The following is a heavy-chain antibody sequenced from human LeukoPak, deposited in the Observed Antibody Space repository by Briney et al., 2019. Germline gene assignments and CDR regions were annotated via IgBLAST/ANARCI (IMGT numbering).Heavy chain of an antibody. J-gene: IGHJ5*02. CDR2: IYYSGST. Sequence: SETLSLTCTVSGGSFSSYYWSWIRQPPGKGLEWIGHIYYSGSTNYSLSLKSRVTMSVDTSKNQFSLKLTSVTAADTAVYYCARGSGVLRFLEWPNWFDPWGQGTLVTVSS. CDR1: GGSFSSYY. D-gene: IGHD3-3*01. CDR3: ARGSGVLRFLEWPNWFDP. V-gene: IGHV4-59*01.